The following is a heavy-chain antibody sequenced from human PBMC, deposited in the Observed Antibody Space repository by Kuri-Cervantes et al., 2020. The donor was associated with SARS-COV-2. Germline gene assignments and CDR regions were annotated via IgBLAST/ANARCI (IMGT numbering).Heavy chain of an antibody. J-gene: IGHJ4*02. CDR3: YCAPKEGFDS. CDR2: VKTNSGNT. V-gene: IGHV1-8*01. CDR1: ETTFPNYD. D-gene: IGHD2-21*01. Sequence: ASVKVSCKAPETTFPNYDINWVRQATGQGLEWMGVVKTNSGNTLYAQFFQGRVTMTRDTSTSTVYMELSSLTPEDTAIYYCYCAPKEGFDSWGQGTLVTVSS.